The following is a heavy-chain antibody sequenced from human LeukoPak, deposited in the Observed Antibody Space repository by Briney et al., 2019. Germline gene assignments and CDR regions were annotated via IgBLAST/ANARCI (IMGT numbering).Heavy chain of an antibody. J-gene: IGHJ6*02. D-gene: IGHD5/OR15-5a*01. V-gene: IGHV4-61*02. CDR1: GGSISSGSYY. CDR2: IYTSGST. CDR3: ARHLRWNYGMDV. Sequence: PSETLSLTCTVSGGSISSGSYYWSWIRQPAGKGLEWIGRIYTSGSTNYNPSLKSRVTISVDTSKNQFSLKLSSVTAADTAVYYCARHLRWNYGMDVWGQGTAVTVSS.